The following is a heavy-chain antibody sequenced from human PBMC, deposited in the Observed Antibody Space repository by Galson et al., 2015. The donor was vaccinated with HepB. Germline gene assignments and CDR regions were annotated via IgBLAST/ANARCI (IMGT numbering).Heavy chain of an antibody. D-gene: IGHD2-15*01. Sequence: SLRLSCAASGFTFSSYNMNWVRQAPGKGLDWASSISSNSRYIYYAESVKGRFTISRDNAKKSLYLQMNSLRAEDTAVYYCARYVEGPPEKYCSGGACYSGIDYWGQGTLVTVSS. V-gene: IGHV3-21*01. J-gene: IGHJ4*02. CDR3: ARYVEGPPEKYCSGGACYSGIDY. CDR1: GFTFSSYN. CDR2: ISSNSRYI.